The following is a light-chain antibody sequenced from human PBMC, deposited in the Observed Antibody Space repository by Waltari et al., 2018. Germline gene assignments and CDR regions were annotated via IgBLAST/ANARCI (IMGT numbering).Light chain of an antibody. J-gene: IGLJ1*01. Sequence: QSALTQPASVSGSPGQSIPISCTGTSSDVGGYNYVPWYQQHPGKAPKLIIYDVSLRPSGIANRFSGSKSGNTASLTISGLQAEDEADYYCSSYTSSSTPFYVFGTGTKVTVL. CDR2: DVS. CDR3: SSYTSSSTPFYV. CDR1: SSDVGGYNY. V-gene: IGLV2-14*03.